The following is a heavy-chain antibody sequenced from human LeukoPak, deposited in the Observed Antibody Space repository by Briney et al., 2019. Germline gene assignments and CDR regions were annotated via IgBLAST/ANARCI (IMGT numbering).Heavy chain of an antibody. CDR2: ISGSGGST. Sequence: GGSLRLSCAVSGITLSNYGMSWVRQAPGKGLDGVAGISGSGGSTNYADSVKGRFTIFRDNAKNPLNLQLHSLRAEDTAVYFCAKRGVVIRVILVGFHKEAYYFDSWGQGALVTVSS. D-gene: IGHD3-22*01. V-gene: IGHV3-23*01. CDR3: AKRGVVIRVILVGFHKEAYYFDS. CDR1: GITLSNYG. J-gene: IGHJ4*02.